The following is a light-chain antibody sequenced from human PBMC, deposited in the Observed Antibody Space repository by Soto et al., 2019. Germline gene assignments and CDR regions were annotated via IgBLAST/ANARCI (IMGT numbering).Light chain of an antibody. J-gene: IGKJ2*01. V-gene: IGKV3-11*01. CDR2: DAS. CDR3: QQRSNWPRGT. Sequence: EIVLTQSPATLSLSPGERATLSCRASQSVGSYLGWYQHKPGQAPRLLIYDASNRDPGIPARFSGSGSGTDFTLTISSLEPEDFAVYYCQQRSNWPRGTFGQGTKLEIK. CDR1: QSVGSY.